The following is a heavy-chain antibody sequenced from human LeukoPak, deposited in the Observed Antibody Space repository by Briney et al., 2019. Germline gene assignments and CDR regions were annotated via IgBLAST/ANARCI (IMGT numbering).Heavy chain of an antibody. CDR2: IYPGDSDT. D-gene: IGHD6-13*01. CDR3: ARLGIAAAGTGGYFDY. CDR1: GYSFTSYW. Sequence: GESLKISCKGSGYSFTSYWIGWVRQMPGKGLEWMGIIYPGDSDTRYSPSFQGQVTISADKSISTAYPQWSSLKAPDPAMYYCARLGIAAAGTGGYFDYWGQGTLVTVSS. V-gene: IGHV5-51*01. J-gene: IGHJ4*02.